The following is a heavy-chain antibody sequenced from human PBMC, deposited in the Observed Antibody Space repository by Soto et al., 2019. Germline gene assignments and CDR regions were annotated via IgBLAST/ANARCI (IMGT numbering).Heavy chain of an antibody. Sequence: EVQLVESGGGLVQPGGSLRLSCAASGFTFSSYWMSWVRQAPGKGLEWVANIKQDGSEKYYVDSVKGRFTISRDNAKNSLYVQMNSLRAEDTAVYYCARGWVPRLFDDWGQGTLVTVSS. J-gene: IGHJ4*02. CDR1: GFTFSSYW. CDR2: IKQDGSEK. V-gene: IGHV3-7*01. D-gene: IGHD1-26*01. CDR3: ARGWVPRLFDD.